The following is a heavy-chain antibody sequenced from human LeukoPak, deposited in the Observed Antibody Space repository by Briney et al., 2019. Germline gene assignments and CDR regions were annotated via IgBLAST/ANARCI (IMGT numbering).Heavy chain of an antibody. J-gene: IGHJ4*02. CDR1: GGTFSSYA. CDR3: ARVVLLWFGDY. V-gene: IGHV1-69*01. CDR2: IIPIFGTA. D-gene: IGHD3-10*01. Sequence: ASVKVSCKASGGTFSSYAISWVRQAPGQGLEWMGGIIPIFGTANYAQKFQGRVTITADESTSTAYMELRSLRSDDTAVYYCARVVLLWFGDYWGQGTLVTVSS.